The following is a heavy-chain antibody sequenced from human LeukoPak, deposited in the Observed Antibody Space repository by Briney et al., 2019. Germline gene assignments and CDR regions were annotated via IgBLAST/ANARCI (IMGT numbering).Heavy chain of an antibody. CDR2: IYYSGST. J-gene: IGHJ6*02. D-gene: IGHD6-6*01. Sequence: SETLSLTCTVSGGSISSSSYYWDWIRQPPGKGLEWVGSIYYSGSTYYNPSLKSRVTISVDTSKNQFSLRLSSVTTADTAVYYCARQDIEQPTIAARSSVRGPYGMDVWGQGTTVTVSS. CDR1: GGSISSSSYY. V-gene: IGHV4-39*01. CDR3: ARQDIEQPTIAARSSVRGPYGMDV.